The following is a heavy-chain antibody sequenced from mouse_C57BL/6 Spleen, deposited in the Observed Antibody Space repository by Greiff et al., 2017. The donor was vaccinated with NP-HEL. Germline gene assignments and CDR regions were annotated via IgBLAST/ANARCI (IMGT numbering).Heavy chain of an antibody. D-gene: IGHD3-2*02. V-gene: IGHV1-52*01. CDR2: IDPSDSET. CDR3: ARVNLRLGYFDV. Sequence: VQLQQPGAELVRPGSSVKLSCKASGYTFTSYWMHWVKQRPIQGLEWIGNIDPSDSETHYNQKFKDKATLTVDKSSSTAYMQLSSLTSEDSAVYYCARVNLRLGYFDVWGTGTTVTVSS. J-gene: IGHJ1*03. CDR1: GYTFTSYW.